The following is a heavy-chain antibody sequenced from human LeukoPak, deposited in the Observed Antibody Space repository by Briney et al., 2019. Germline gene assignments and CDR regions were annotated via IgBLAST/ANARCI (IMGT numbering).Heavy chain of an antibody. D-gene: IGHD3-22*01. Sequence: PSETLSLTCTVSGGSISSYYWSWIRQPPGEGLEWIGYIYYSGSTNYNPSLKSRVTISVDTSKNQFSLKLSSVTAADTAVYYCARADYDSRANWFDPWGQGTLVTVSS. V-gene: IGHV4-59*01. CDR3: ARADYDSRANWFDP. CDR2: IYYSGST. J-gene: IGHJ5*02. CDR1: GGSISSYY.